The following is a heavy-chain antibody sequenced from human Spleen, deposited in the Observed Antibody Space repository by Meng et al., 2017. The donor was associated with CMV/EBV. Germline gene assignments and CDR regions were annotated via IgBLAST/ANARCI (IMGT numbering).Heavy chain of an antibody. V-gene: IGHV1-2*02. CDR3: ARDEYSSSLFPW. CDR1: GYTFTGYY. J-gene: IGHJ4*02. Sequence: KASGYTFTGYYIHWVRQAPGQGLEWMGWINPNSGDTDYARKFQGRITISRDTSISTVYMELSRLRFDDTAVYFCARDEYSSSLFPWWGQGTLVTVSS. D-gene: IGHD6-6*01. CDR2: INPNSGDT.